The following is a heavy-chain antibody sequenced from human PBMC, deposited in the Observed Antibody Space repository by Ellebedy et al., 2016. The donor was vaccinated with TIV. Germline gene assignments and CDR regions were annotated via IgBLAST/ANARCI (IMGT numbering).Heavy chain of an antibody. CDR1: GYTFTSYG. CDR2: ISAYNGNT. D-gene: IGHD6-19*01. V-gene: IGHV1-18*01. J-gene: IGHJ6*02. CDR3: ARVRASGWYLAYYYYGMDV. Sequence: ASVKVSCXASGYTFTSYGISWVRQAPGQGLEWMGWISAYNGNTNYAQKLQGRVTMTTDTSTSTAYMELRSLRSDDTAVYYCARVRASGWYLAYYYYGMDVWGQGTTVTVSS.